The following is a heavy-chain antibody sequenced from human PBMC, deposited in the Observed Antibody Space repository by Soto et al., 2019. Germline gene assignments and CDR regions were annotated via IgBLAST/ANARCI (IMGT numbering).Heavy chain of an antibody. V-gene: IGHV3-23*01. J-gene: IGHJ6*02. D-gene: IGHD4-17*01. CDR2: ISGSGGST. Sequence: GSLRLSCAASGFTFSSYAMSWVRQAPGKGLEWVSAISGSGGSTYYADSVRGRFTISRDNSKNTLYLQMNSLRAEDTAVYYCAKRDGEYGYYYLAMHVRGQGTTVTVSS. CDR1: GFTFSSYA. CDR3: AKRDGEYGYYYLAMHV.